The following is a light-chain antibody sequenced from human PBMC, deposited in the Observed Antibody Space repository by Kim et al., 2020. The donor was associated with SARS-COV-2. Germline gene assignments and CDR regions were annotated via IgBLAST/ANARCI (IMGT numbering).Light chain of an antibody. CDR1: QSLLLSNGFNY. V-gene: IGKV2-28*01. Sequence: DIVMTQSPLSLPVIPGESASISCRSSQSLLLSNGFNYLDWYLQRPGQSPQLLIYLGSNRASGVPDRFSGSVSGTDFTLKISRVEAEDAGVYYCMQALQRGTFGQGTKLEI. J-gene: IGKJ2*01. CDR2: LGS. CDR3: MQALQRGT.